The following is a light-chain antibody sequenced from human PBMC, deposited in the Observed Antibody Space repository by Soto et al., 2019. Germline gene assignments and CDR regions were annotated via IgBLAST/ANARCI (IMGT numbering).Light chain of an antibody. CDR1: ESVSSN. CDR2: GAS. Sequence: EIVMTQSPATLSVSQGERATLSCRASESVSSNLAWYQQKPGQAPRLLIYGASTRATGVPARFSGSGSGTEFTLTISSLQSADFAVFYCQQYNKWPLTFGGGTKVELK. J-gene: IGKJ4*01. V-gene: IGKV3-15*01. CDR3: QQYNKWPLT.